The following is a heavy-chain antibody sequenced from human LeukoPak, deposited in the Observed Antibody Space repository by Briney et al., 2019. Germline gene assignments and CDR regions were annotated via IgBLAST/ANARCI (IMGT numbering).Heavy chain of an antibody. J-gene: IGHJ6*02. D-gene: IGHD1-14*01. CDR2: INPNSGGT. CDR1: GYSFSDYF. V-gene: IGHV1-2*02. CDR3: ARDPHGIIVYGMDV. Sequence: GASVKVSCKAFGYSFSDYFMNWVRQAPGQGLEWMGWINPNSGGTTYAQKFQGRVTMTRDPSISTAYMELNRLTSDDTAVYYCARDPHGIIVYGMDVWGQGTTVTVSS.